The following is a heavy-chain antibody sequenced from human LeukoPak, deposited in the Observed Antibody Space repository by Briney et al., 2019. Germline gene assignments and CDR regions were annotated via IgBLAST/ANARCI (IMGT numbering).Heavy chain of an antibody. J-gene: IGHJ6*02. V-gene: IGHV3-21*01. CDR3: TSKTWDRGMDV. CDR2: FSSSSSYI. CDR1: GFTFSTYN. D-gene: IGHD1-26*01. Sequence: PGGALRLSCAASGFTFSTYNMNWVRQAPGKGLEWVSSFSSSSSYIYYAHSVKGRFTISRDNTKNSLYLQINRLGVEDTAVYYCTSKTWDRGMDVWGQGTTVTVSS.